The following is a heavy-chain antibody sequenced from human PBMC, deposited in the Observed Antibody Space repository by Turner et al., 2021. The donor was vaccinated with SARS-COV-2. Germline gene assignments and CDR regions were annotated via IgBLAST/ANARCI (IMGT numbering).Heavy chain of an antibody. CDR3: ATGVAVAGTPSEYYYYYGMDV. D-gene: IGHD6-19*01. J-gene: IGHJ6*02. CDR1: GYSLTELS. Sequence: QVQLVQSGAEVKKPGASVKVSCKVSGYSLTELSIHWVRQAPGKGLEWMGCFDPEDGETIYAQKFQGRVTMTEDTSTDTAYMELSSLRSEDTAVYYCATGVAVAGTPSEYYYYYGMDVWGQGTTVTVSS. CDR2: FDPEDGET. V-gene: IGHV1-24*01.